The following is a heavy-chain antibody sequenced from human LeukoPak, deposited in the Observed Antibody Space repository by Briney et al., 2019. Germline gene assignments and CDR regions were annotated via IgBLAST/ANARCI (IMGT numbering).Heavy chain of an antibody. Sequence: LPGGSLRLSCAASGFTVSSNYMSWVRQAPGKGLEWVSVIYSGGSTYYADSVKGRFTISRDNSKNTLYLQMNSLRAEDTAVYYCARGRAERRGNWFDPWGQGTLVTVSS. CDR1: GFTVSSNY. V-gene: IGHV3-66*02. CDR2: IYSGGST. CDR3: ARGRAERRGNWFDP. D-gene: IGHD1-1*01. J-gene: IGHJ5*02.